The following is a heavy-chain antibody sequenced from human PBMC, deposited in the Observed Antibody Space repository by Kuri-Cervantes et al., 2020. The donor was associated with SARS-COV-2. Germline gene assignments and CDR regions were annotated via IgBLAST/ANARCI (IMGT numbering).Heavy chain of an antibody. J-gene: IGHJ4*02. D-gene: IGHD3-22*01. CDR1: GYSFISSG. CDR3: ARDRDYYDSGGY. V-gene: IGHV1-18*01. CDR2: VNPYNGDT. Sequence: ASVKVSCKASGYSFISSGISWVRQAPGQGLEWMGWVNPYNGDTNYAQKLQGRVTMTTDTSTSTAYMELKSLRSDDTAVYYCARDRDYYDSGGYWGQGTLVTVSS.